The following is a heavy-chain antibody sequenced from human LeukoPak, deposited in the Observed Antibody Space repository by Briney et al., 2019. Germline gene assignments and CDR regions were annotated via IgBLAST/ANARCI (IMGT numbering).Heavy chain of an antibody. Sequence: ASVKVSCKASGYTFTGYYMHWVRQAPGQGLEWMGWINPNSGGTNYAQKFQGWVTMTRDTSISTAYMELSRLRSDDTAVYYCARAESTVTESAFDCWGQGTLVTVSS. V-gene: IGHV1-2*04. CDR3: ARAESTVTESAFDC. J-gene: IGHJ4*02. CDR1: GYTFTGYY. CDR2: INPNSGGT. D-gene: IGHD4-17*01.